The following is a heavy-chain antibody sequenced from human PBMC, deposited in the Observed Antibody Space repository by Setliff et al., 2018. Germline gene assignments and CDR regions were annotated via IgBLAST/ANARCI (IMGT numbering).Heavy chain of an antibody. V-gene: IGHV3-23*05. CDR3: GTRDCRTTGCYNGYIES. CDR1: GFTFSNYG. J-gene: IGHJ4*02. D-gene: IGHD2-2*02. CDR2: VTQGDNR. Sequence: GGSLRLSCVTSGFTFSNYGMTWVRRAPWKGLEFVSGVTQGDNRYYGDSVKGRFTISRDNSKNTLYLQMNSLRAEDTAVYFCGTRDCRTTGCYNGYIESWGQGTLVTVSS.